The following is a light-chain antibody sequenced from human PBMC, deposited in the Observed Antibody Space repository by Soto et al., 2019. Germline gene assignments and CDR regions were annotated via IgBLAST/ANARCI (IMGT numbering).Light chain of an antibody. CDR2: DVS. CDR3: MSYTTSSTYV. CDR1: SSDVGGYNY. Sequence: QSALTQPASVSGSPGQSITISCTGTSSDVGGYNYVSWYQQHPGKAPKLMLSDVSNRPSGVSNRFSASKSGNTASLTISGLQTEDEADYYCMSYTTSSTYVFGTGTKLTVL. J-gene: IGLJ1*01. V-gene: IGLV2-14*03.